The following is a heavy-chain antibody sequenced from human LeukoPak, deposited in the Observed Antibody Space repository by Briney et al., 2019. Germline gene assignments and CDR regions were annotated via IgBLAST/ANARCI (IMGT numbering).Heavy chain of an antibody. V-gene: IGHV4-34*01. J-gene: IGHJ5*01. CDR2: NNHSGST. Sequence: SETLSLTCAVYGGSFSGYYWSWIRQPPGKGLEWIGENNHSGSTNYNPSLKSRVTKSVDTSKNQFSLKLSSVTAADTAVYYCARQANGSGSYYNDSWGQGTLVTVSS. CDR3: ARQANGSGSYYNDS. D-gene: IGHD3-10*01. CDR1: GGSFSGYY.